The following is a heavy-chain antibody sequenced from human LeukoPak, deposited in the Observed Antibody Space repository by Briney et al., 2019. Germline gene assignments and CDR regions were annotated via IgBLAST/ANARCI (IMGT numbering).Heavy chain of an antibody. J-gene: IGHJ4*02. Sequence: AGGSLRLSCAASGFTFSSYWMHWVRQAPGKGLVWVSRINSDGSSTSYADSVKGRSTISRDNAKNTLYLQMNSLRAEDTAVYYCATGVQLVRYFDYWGQGTLVTVSS. CDR3: ATGVQLVRYFDY. CDR1: GFTFSSYW. CDR2: INSDGSST. D-gene: IGHD6-13*01. V-gene: IGHV3-74*01.